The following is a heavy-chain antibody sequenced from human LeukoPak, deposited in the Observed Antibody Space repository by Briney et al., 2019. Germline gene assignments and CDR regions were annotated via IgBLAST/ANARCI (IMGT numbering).Heavy chain of an antibody. V-gene: IGHV4-31*03. CDR3: ARAPLRFDILTGYHNQAYGMDV. Sequence: PSETLSLTCTVSGGSISSGGYYWSWIRQHPGKGLEWIGYIYYSGSTYYNPSLKSRVTISVDTSKNQVSLKLTSVTAADTAVYYCARAPLRFDILTGYHNQAYGMDVWGQGTTVTVSS. J-gene: IGHJ6*02. CDR1: GGSISSGGYY. D-gene: IGHD3-9*01. CDR2: IYYSGST.